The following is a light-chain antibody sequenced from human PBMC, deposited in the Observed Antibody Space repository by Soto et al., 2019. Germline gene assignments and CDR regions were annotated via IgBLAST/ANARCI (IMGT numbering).Light chain of an antibody. V-gene: IGKV3-20*01. J-gene: IGKJ5*01. CDR2: GAS. Sequence: EIALTQSPDTLSLSPWESAALSCRASQSVSSSYLAWYQQKPGQAPRLLIYGASSRATGIPDRFSGSGSETDFTLTISRLEPEDFAVYYCQQYSSSPPITFGQGTRLEIK. CDR1: QSVSSSY. CDR3: QQYSSSPPIT.